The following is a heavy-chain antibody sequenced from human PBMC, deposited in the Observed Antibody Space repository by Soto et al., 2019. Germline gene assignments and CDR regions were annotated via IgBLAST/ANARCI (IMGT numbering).Heavy chain of an antibody. D-gene: IGHD5-12*01. CDR3: ARLNSGYDSLSGRDYFDY. V-gene: IGHV4-59*01. CDR1: GGSISSYY. Sequence: SETLSLTCTVSGGSISSYYWSWIRQPPGKGLEWIGYIYYSGSTNYNPSLKSRVTISVDTSKNQFSLKLSSVTAADTAVYYCARLNSGYDSLSGRDYFDYWGQGTLVTVSS. CDR2: IYYSGST. J-gene: IGHJ4*02.